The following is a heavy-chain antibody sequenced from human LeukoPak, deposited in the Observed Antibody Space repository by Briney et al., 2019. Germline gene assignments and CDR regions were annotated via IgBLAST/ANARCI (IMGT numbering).Heavy chain of an antibody. D-gene: IGHD4-17*01. Sequence: PGGSLILSCAASRFTFSSYSMSWVRQAPGKGLQWVSSITSSSSHMYYADPVKGRFTISRDNAKNSLYLQMNSMRAEDTAVYYCARVRATVTPFDYWGQGTLVTVSS. CDR1: RFTFSSYS. CDR2: ITSSSSHM. J-gene: IGHJ4*02. V-gene: IGHV3-21*01. CDR3: ARVRATVTPFDY.